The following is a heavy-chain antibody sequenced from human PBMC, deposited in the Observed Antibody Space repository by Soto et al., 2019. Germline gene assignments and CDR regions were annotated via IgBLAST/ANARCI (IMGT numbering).Heavy chain of an antibody. CDR3: ARDQSLTPNYYDSSGYYPSSYYYYGMDV. CDR1: GGTFSSYA. J-gene: IGHJ6*02. D-gene: IGHD3-22*01. V-gene: IGHV1-69*13. Sequence: ASVKVSCKASGGTFSSYAISWVRQAPGQGLEWMGGIIPIFGTANYAQKFQGRVTITADESTSTAYMELSSLRSEDTAVYYCARDQSLTPNYYDSSGYYPSSYYYYGMDVWGQGTTVTVSS. CDR2: IIPIFGTA.